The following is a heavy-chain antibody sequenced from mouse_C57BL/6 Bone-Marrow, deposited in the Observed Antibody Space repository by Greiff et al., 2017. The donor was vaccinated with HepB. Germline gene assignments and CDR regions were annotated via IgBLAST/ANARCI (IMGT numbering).Heavy chain of an antibody. CDR1: GYTFTSYW. D-gene: IGHD2-4*01. CDR2: IHPNSGST. Sequence: VQLQQSGAELVKPGASVKLSCKASGYTFTSYWMHWVKKRPGQGLEWIGMIHPNSGSTNYNERFKSKATLTVDKSSSTAYMQLSSLTYEDSAVYYCARLGNYYDYDNYAMDYWGQGTSVTVSS. CDR3: ARLGNYYDYDNYAMDY. J-gene: IGHJ4*01. V-gene: IGHV1-64*01.